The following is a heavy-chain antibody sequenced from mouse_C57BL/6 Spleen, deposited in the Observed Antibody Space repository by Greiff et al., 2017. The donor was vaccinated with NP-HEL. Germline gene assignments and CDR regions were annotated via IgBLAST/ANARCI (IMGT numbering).Heavy chain of an antibody. Sequence: QVQLQQPGAELVKPGASVTMSCKASGYTFTSYWITWVKQRPGQGLEWIGDIYPGSGSTNYNEKFKSKATLTVDKSSSTAYMQLSSLTSEDSAVYYCARRGYYSNYEGVYYAMDYWGQGTSVTVSS. CDR1: GYTFTSYW. J-gene: IGHJ4*01. CDR2: IYPGSGST. V-gene: IGHV1-55*01. D-gene: IGHD2-5*01. CDR3: ARRGYYSNYEGVYYAMDY.